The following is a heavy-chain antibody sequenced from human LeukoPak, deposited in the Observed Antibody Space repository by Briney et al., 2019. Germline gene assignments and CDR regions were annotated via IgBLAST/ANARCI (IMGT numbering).Heavy chain of an antibody. J-gene: IGHJ4*02. V-gene: IGHV3-7*01. CDR3: ARRYFDY. CDR1: GFTFTSAW. CDR2: IKQDGSEI. D-gene: IGHD2-15*01. Sequence: GGSLRLSCAASGFTFTSAWMSWVRQAPGKGLEWVANIKQDGSEINYVDSVKGRFTISRDNAKNSMLLQMNSLRAEDTAVYYCARRYFDYWGQGTLVTVSS.